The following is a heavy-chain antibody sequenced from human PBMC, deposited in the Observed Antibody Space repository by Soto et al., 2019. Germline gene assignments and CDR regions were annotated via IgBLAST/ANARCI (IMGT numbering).Heavy chain of an antibody. CDR1: GGSLSDYY. CDR2: INHSRST. D-gene: IGHD6-19*01. Sequence: QVQLQQWGAGLLKSSETLSLTCAVYGGSLSDYYWSWIRQPPGKGLEWIGEINHSRSTNYNPSLKSRVTIXXDXSXXQFSLKVSSVTAADTAVYYCARTPRAVAGTAGMDVWGQGTTVTVSS. V-gene: IGHV4-34*01. J-gene: IGHJ6*02. CDR3: ARTPRAVAGTAGMDV.